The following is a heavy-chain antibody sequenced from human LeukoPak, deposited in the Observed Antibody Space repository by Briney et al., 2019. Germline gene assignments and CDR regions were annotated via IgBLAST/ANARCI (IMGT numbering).Heavy chain of an antibody. Sequence: ASVKVSCKASGYTFTSYAISWVRQAPGQGLEWMGWIRAHNGDTNPAQQLQGRVTMTTDTSTRTAYMELRSLRSEDTAVYYCARGEFICTINTCYASALDSWGQGTLVTVSS. CDR2: IRAHNGDT. CDR3: ARGEFICTINTCYASALDS. D-gene: IGHD2-2*01. J-gene: IGHJ4*02. CDR1: GYTFTSYA. V-gene: IGHV1-18*01.